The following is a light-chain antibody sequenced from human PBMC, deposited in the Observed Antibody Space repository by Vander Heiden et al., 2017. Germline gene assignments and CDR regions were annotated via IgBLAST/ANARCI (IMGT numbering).Light chain of an antibody. Sequence: EIVMTQSPATLSVSPGERATLSCRASQSVSSNLAWYQQKPGQAPRLLIYGASTRATGIPARFSGSGSGTEFTLTISSLQAEDFAVYYCQQYNNWPPGTFGTGTKVDIK. V-gene: IGKV3-15*01. CDR1: QSVSSN. J-gene: IGKJ3*01. CDR3: QQYNNWPPGT. CDR2: GAS.